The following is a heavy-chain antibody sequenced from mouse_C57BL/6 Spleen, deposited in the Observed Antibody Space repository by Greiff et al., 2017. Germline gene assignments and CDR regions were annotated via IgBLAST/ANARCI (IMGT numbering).Heavy chain of an antibody. J-gene: IGHJ1*03. CDR1: GYAFTNYL. CDR2: INPGSGGT. CDR3: ARFALRSWYFDV. V-gene: IGHV1-54*01. Sequence: VQLQQSGAELVRPGTSVKVSCKASGYAFTNYLIEWVKQRPGQGLEWIGVINPGSGGTNYNEKFKGKATLTADKSSSTAYMQLSSLTSEDSAVYFCARFALRSWYFDVWGTGTTVTVSS. D-gene: IGHD1-1*01.